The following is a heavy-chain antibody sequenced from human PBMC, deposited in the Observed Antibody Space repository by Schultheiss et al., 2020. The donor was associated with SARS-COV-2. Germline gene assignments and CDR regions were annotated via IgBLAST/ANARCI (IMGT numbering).Heavy chain of an antibody. CDR1: GFTFSSYA. V-gene: IGHV3-30-3*01. Sequence: GESLKISCAASGFTFSSYAMHWVRQAPGKGLEWVAVISYDGSNKYYADSVKGRFTISRDNSKNTLYLQMNSLRAEDTAVYYCARDTYSDYYFDYWGQGTLVTVSS. CDR2: ISYDGSNK. D-gene: IGHD1-26*01. J-gene: IGHJ4*02. CDR3: ARDTYSDYYFDY.